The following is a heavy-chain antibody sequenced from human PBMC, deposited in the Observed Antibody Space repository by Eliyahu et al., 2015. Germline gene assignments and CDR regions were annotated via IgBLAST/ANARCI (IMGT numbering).Heavy chain of an antibody. Sequence: QVQPVQSGTEVKKAGSSVTISCKAAENTFNGYSINWVRQAPGQQLEWMGGFTPXFNRPHYALKFRGRVSISADDSTSTAHMELTNLRSEDTAFYYCASGNVQRIQLPPTIHYWSQGVLVTVSS. CDR3: ASGNVQRIQLPPTIHY. V-gene: IGHV1-69*01. D-gene: IGHD1-1*01. J-gene: IGHJ4*02. CDR1: ENTFNGYS. CDR2: FTPXFNRP.